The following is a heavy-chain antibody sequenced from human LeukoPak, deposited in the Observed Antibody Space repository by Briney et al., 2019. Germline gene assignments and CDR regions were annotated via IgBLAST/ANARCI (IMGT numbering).Heavy chain of an antibody. Sequence: ASVKVSCKASGYTFTSYDINWVRQATGQGLEWMGWMNPNSGNTGYAQKFQGRDTMTRNTSISTAYMELSSLRSEDTAVYYCSRGVTWYYYMDVWGKGTTVTISS. CDR3: SRGVTWYYYMDV. D-gene: IGHD3-10*01. J-gene: IGHJ6*03. CDR1: GYTFTSYD. V-gene: IGHV1-8*01. CDR2: MNPNSGNT.